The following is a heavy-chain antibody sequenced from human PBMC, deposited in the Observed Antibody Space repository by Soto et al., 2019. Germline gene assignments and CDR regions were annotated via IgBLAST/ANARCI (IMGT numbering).Heavy chain of an antibody. Sequence: ASVKVSCKASGYTFTNYAMPWVRQAPGQRLEWMGWFNAGHGNTRYSQKFQGRVTITRDTSASTACMELSSLRSEDTAVEDCAAQVDAEYFGLWGRGTLVTLAS. CDR3: AAQVDAEYFGL. CDR1: GYTFTNYA. V-gene: IGHV1-3*01. J-gene: IGHJ2*01. D-gene: IGHD3-9*01. CDR2: FNAGHGNT.